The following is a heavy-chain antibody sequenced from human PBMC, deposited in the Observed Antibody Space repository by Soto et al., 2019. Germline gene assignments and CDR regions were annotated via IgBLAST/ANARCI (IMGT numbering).Heavy chain of an antibody. V-gene: IGHV5-51*01. D-gene: IGHD2-2*01. CDR1: GYGFINYW. CDR2: IYPGESDS. J-gene: IGHJ4*02. Sequence: PGESLKISCTGSGYGFINYWIAWVRQKPGQRLEWLGIIYPGESDSRYSPSFQGQVTFSADKSINTAYLHLNSLRAPDTAIYYCAKGLPTRNYHLDNWGQGTQVTVS. CDR3: AKGLPTRNYHLDN.